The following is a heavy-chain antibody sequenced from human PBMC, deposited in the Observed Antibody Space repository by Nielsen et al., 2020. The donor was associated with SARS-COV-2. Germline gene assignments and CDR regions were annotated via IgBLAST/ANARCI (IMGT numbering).Heavy chain of an antibody. D-gene: IGHD6-13*01. Sequence: GGSLRLSCAASGFTFSDYYMSWIRQAPGKGLEWVSYISSSGSTIYYADSVKGRFTISRDNAKNPLYLQMNSLRAEDTAVYYCARFIAAAGWYYYYGMDVWGQGTTVTVSS. CDR2: ISSSGSTI. CDR1: GFTFSDYY. CDR3: ARFIAAAGWYYYYGMDV. V-gene: IGHV3-11*01. J-gene: IGHJ6*02.